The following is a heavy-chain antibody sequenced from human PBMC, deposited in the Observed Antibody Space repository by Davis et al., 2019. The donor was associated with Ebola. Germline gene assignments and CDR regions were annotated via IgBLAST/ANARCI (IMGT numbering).Heavy chain of an antibody. V-gene: IGHV3-11*06. CDR1: GFTFSDSY. CDR2: ITSSGSYA. J-gene: IGHJ6*04. CDR3: ARDVISVVGASRGIYYGLDV. Sequence: GESLKISCVASGFTFSDSYMAWVRQAPGKGLEWISYITSSGSYANYADSVKGRFTMSRDNAKNSLYLQMNSLGVDDTAVYYCARDVISVVGASRGIYYGLDVWGKGTTVTVAS. D-gene: IGHD1-26*01.